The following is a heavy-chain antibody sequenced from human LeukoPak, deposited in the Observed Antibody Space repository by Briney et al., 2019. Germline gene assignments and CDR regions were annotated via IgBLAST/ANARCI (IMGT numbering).Heavy chain of an antibody. J-gene: IGHJ5*02. V-gene: IGHV1-46*01. Sequence: ASVKVSCKASGGTFISYAISWVRQAPGQGLEWMGIINPSGGSTSYAQKFQGRVTMTRDMSTSTVYMELSSLRSEDTAVYYCARAGYSSPRGWLDPWGQGTLVTVSS. CDR1: GGTFISYA. CDR3: ARAGYSSPRGWLDP. CDR2: INPSGGST. D-gene: IGHD6-13*01.